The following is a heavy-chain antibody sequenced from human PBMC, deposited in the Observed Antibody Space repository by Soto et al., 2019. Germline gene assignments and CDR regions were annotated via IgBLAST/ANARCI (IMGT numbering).Heavy chain of an antibody. J-gene: IGHJ2*01. D-gene: IGHD2-2*01. CDR1: GFTFINYA. CDR3: ARKVLGSTSRPDWWYFDL. V-gene: IGHV3-23*01. CDR2: ISGGGDRT. Sequence: ESGGGLVQPGGSLRLSCVGSGFTFINYAMNWFRQTPGKGLEWVSVISGGGDRTFDADSVKGRFTISRDNSKNTVNLQMNSLRSDDTAVYYCARKVLGSTSRPDWWYFDLWGRGTLVTVSS.